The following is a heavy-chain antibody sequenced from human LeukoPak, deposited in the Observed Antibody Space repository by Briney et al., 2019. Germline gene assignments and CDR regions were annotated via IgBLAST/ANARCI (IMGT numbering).Heavy chain of an antibody. Sequence: SETLSLTCTVSGGSISSYYWSWIRQPPGKGLEWIGYIQYSGSTNYNPSPKSRVTISVDTSKNQFSLKLSSVTAADTAVYYCARGAAGGEFDYWGQGTLVTVSS. J-gene: IGHJ4*02. CDR3: ARGAAGGEFDY. V-gene: IGHV4-59*08. CDR1: GGSISSYY. D-gene: IGHD6-13*01. CDR2: IQYSGST.